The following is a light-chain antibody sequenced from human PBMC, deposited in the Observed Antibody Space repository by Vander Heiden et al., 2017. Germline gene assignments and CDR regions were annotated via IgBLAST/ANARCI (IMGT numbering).Light chain of an antibody. Sequence: QSVLTQPPSVSGAPGQRVTISCTGSSSNIGAGYDVHWFQQLPGTAPKLLIFVNSNRPSGVPDRFSGSKSGTSASLAITALQAEDEADYYCQSYDTSLSGSDVVFGGGTKLTVL. CDR3: QSYDTSLSGSDVV. J-gene: IGLJ2*01. CDR2: VNS. CDR1: SSNIGAGYD. V-gene: IGLV1-40*01.